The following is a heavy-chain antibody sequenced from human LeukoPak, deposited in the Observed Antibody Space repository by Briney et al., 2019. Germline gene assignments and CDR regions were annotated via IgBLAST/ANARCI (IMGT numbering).Heavy chain of an antibody. Sequence: PSETLSLTCSVSGGSISSTSNYWGWLRQPPGKGLEWIGNIYYSGSTDYNPSLKSRVTISVDTSKNQFSLKLSSVTAADTAVYYCTRRGSSWDQDWFDPWGQGTLVTVSS. CDR2: IYYSGST. V-gene: IGHV4-39*01. J-gene: IGHJ5*02. CDR1: GGSISSTSNY. D-gene: IGHD1-26*01. CDR3: TRRGSSWDQDWFDP.